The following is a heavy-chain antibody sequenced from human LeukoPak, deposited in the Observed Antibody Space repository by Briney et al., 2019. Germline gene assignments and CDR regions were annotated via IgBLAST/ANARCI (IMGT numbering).Heavy chain of an antibody. Sequence: PSETLSLTCTVSGGSISSGGYYWSWIRQHPGKGLEWIGYIYYSGSTYYNPPLKSRVTISVDTSKNQFSLKLSSVTAADTAVYYCALSSGYYYGYFDYWGQGTLVTVSS. J-gene: IGHJ4*02. CDR3: ALSSGYYYGYFDY. CDR2: IYYSGST. CDR1: GGSISSGGYY. V-gene: IGHV4-31*03. D-gene: IGHD3-22*01.